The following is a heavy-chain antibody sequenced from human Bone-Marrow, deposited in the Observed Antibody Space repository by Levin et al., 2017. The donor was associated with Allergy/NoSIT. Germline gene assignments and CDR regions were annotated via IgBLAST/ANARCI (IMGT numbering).Heavy chain of an antibody. Sequence: SETLSLTCTVSGGSISNYYWNWIRQSPGKGLEWIGYISHRGSTNYNPSLKSRVTISLDTSKNQFSLTLNSVTAADTATYFCARSGDEFNWFDPWGQGTLVTVSS. CDR3: ARSGDEFNWFDP. J-gene: IGHJ5*02. CDR1: GGSISNYY. D-gene: IGHD1-26*01. V-gene: IGHV4-59*01. CDR2: ISHRGST.